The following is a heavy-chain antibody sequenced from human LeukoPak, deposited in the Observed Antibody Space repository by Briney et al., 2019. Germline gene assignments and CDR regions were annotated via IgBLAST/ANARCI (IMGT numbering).Heavy chain of an antibody. V-gene: IGHV3-30*02. Sequence: PGGSLRLSCAASGFTFSSYGMHWVRQALGRGLEWVAFIRYDGSNKYYADSVKGRFTISRDNSKNTLYLQMNSLRAEDTAVYYCAVGATMGENFDYWGQGTLVTVSS. D-gene: IGHD1-26*01. CDR3: AVGATMGENFDY. CDR2: IRYDGSNK. J-gene: IGHJ4*02. CDR1: GFTFSSYG.